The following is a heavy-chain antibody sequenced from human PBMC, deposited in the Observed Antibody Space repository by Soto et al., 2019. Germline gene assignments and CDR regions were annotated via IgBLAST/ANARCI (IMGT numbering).Heavy chain of an antibody. D-gene: IGHD2-15*01. Sequence: GGSLRLSCAASGFTFSSYAMSWVRQAPGKGLEWVSAISGSGGSTYYADSVKGRFTISRDNSKNTLYLQMNSLRAEDTAVYYCAKTPGADIVVVVAATGGFDYWGQGTLVTVSS. CDR3: AKTPGADIVVVVAATGGFDY. CDR2: ISGSGGST. V-gene: IGHV3-23*01. CDR1: GFTFSSYA. J-gene: IGHJ4*02.